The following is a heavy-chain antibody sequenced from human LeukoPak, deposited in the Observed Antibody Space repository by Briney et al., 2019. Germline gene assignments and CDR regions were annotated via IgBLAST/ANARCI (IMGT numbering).Heavy chain of an antibody. Sequence: GGSLRLSCAASGFTFSSYGMSWVRQAPGKGLEWVSAISGSGGSTYYADSVKGRFTISRDNSKNTLYLQMNSLRAEDTAVYYCAKDRVPLAARPLHFDYWGQGTLVTVSS. CDR2: ISGSGGST. D-gene: IGHD6-6*01. J-gene: IGHJ4*02. V-gene: IGHV3-23*01. CDR1: GFTFSSYG. CDR3: AKDRVPLAARPLHFDY.